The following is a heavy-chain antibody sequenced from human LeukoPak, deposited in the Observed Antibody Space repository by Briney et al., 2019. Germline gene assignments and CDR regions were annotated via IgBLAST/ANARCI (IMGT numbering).Heavy chain of an antibody. CDR3: AKRERRNGVAFDY. D-gene: IGHD1-26*01. CDR2: ISGGGEST. CDR1: GFTFSTYV. J-gene: IGHJ4*02. Sequence: GGSLRLSCAASGFTFSTYVMVWVRQAPGKGLEGVSDISGGGESTFYTDFVKGRFTISRDASKNTLFLQMNNLKTEDTAIYYCAKRERRNGVAFDYWGQGALVTVSS. V-gene: IGHV3-23*01.